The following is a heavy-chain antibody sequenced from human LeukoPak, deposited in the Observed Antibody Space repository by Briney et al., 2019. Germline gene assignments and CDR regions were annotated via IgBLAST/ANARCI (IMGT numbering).Heavy chain of an antibody. D-gene: IGHD6-19*01. CDR3: ARVRSIAVAGTRRSYYQYGMDV. Sequence: SETLSLTCTVSGASVSSYYWIWIRQPAGRGLEWIGRIDASGSTNYNPSLKSRVTMSVDSSKNQFSLKLSSVTAADTAVYYCARVRSIAVAGTRRSYYQYGMDVWGQGTTVTVSS. CDR1: GASVSSYY. V-gene: IGHV4-4*07. CDR2: IDASGST. J-gene: IGHJ6*02.